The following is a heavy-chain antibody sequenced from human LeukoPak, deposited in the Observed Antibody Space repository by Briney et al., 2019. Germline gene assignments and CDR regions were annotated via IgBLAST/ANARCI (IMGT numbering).Heavy chain of an antibody. CDR2: MRYDGSNK. D-gene: IGHD1-26*01. CDR3: ARGGESYYGDSTALDY. V-gene: IGHV3-30*02. J-gene: IGHJ4*02. Sequence: GGSLRLSCAASGFTFSNYGMHWVRQAPGEGLEWMAFMRYDGSNKYYADSLKGRFTISRDNSKNTLYLQMNSLRAEDTAVYYCARGGESYYGDSTALDYWGQGTLVTVSS. CDR1: GFTFSNYG.